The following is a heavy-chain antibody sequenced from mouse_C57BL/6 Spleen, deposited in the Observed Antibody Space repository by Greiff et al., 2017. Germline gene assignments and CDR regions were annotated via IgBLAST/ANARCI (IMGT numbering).Heavy chain of an antibody. CDR2: ISSGSSTI. Sequence: EVQLVESGGGLVKPGGSLKLSCAASGFTFSDYGMHWVRQAPEKGLEWVAYISSGSSTIYYADTVKGRFTISRDNAKNTLFLQMTSLRSEDTAMCYCARGGYYAMDDWGQGTSVTVSS. CDR3: ARGGYYAMDD. CDR1: GFTFSDYG. J-gene: IGHJ4*01. V-gene: IGHV5-17*01.